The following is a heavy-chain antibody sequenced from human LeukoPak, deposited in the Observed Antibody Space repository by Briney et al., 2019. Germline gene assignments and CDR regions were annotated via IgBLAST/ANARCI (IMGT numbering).Heavy chain of an antibody. CDR1: GFTFSSYR. Sequence: PGGSLRLSCAASGFTFSSYRMSWVRQAPGKGLEWVANIKQDGSEKYYVDSVKGRFTISRDNAKNSLYLQMNSLRAEDTAVYYCVRGEPSIAVAAVDYWGQGTLVTVSS. CDR3: VRGEPSIAVAAVDY. CDR2: IKQDGSEK. D-gene: IGHD6-19*01. J-gene: IGHJ4*02. V-gene: IGHV3-7*04.